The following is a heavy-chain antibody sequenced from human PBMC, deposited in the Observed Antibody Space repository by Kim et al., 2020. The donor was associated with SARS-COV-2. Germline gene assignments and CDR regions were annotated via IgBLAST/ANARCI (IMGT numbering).Heavy chain of an antibody. D-gene: IGHD3-22*01. CDR3: ARRRYYDSSGYYYYYYGMDV. V-gene: IGHV5-51*03. Sequence: GESPKISCKGSGYSFTSYWIGWVRQMPGKGLEWMGIIYPGDSDTRYSPSFQGQVTISADKSISTAYLQWSSLKASDTAMYYCARRRYYDSSGYYYYYYGMDVWGQGTTVTVSS. CDR2: IYPGDSDT. J-gene: IGHJ6*02. CDR1: GYSFTSYW.